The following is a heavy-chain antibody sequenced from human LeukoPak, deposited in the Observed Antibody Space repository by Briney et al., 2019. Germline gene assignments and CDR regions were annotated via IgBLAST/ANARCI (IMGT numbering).Heavy chain of an antibody. V-gene: IGHV1-18*01. CDR1: GGTFSSYA. D-gene: IGHD4-11*01. J-gene: IGHJ4*02. Sequence: ASVKVSCKASGGTFSSYAISWVRQAPGQGLEWMGWISTYNGNTDYAQKFQGRVTMTTDTSTNTVYMEVRSLRFDDTAVYYCARVLSTTPDYWGQGILVSVSS. CDR3: ARVLSTTPDY. CDR2: ISTYNGNT.